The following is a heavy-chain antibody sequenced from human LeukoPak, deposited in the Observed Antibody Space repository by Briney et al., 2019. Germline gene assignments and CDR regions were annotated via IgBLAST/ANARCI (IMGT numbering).Heavy chain of an antibody. J-gene: IGHJ4*02. V-gene: IGHV3-15*01. CDR2: IKSKTDGGTT. CDR1: GFTVSSNY. CDR3: TTGPIVGATGDDYFDY. D-gene: IGHD1-26*01. Sequence: GGSLRLSCAASGFTVSSNYMSWVRQAPGKGLEWVGRIKSKTDGGTTDYAAPVKGRFTISRDDSKNTLYLQMNSLKTEDTAVYYCTTGPIVGATGDDYFDYWGQGTLVTVSS.